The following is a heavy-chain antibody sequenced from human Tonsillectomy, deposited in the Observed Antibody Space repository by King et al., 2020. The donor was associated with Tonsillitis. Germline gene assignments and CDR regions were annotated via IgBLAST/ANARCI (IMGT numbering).Heavy chain of an antibody. V-gene: IGHV4-39*01. CDR3: ARQEGELLLGY. J-gene: IGHJ4*02. D-gene: IGHD3-16*01. CDR2: IYYSGNT. Sequence: LQLQESGPGLVKPSETLSLTCIVSGGSVSSSSYYWGWIRQPPGKGLEWIGSIYYSGNTYYNPSLKSRVTISVDTSKNRFSLKLSSVTAADTAVYYCARQEGELLLGYWGQGTLVTVSS. CDR1: GGSVSSSSYY.